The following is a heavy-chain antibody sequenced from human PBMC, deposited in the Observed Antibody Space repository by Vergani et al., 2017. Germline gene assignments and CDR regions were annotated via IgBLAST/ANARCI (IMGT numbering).Heavy chain of an antibody. D-gene: IGHD6-19*01. CDR3: ASDTHSGQRADR. V-gene: IGHV4-59*11. CDR1: SDSIRNLY. J-gene: IGHJ5*02. Sequence: QLHLQESGPGLVKPSETLSLTCSVSSDSIRNLYCNWIRQPPGKGLEWIGSIHYSENTNYNPSLKTRVTISVDTSKNQFSLTLTSVTAADTAVYYCASDTHSGQRADRWGQGILVTVTS. CDR2: IHYSENT.